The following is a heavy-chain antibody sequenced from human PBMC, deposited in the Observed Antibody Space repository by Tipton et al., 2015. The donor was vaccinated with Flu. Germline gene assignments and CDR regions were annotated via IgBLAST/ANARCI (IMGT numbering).Heavy chain of an antibody. V-gene: IGHV3-23*01. CDR3: APTPGAVADNAGYYYGMEV. J-gene: IGHJ6*02. CDR1: GITLSNFA. Sequence: GSLRLSCATSGITLSNFAMSWVRQAPGKGLEWVSIISGSGDRKYFADAVKGRFDISRDNSKDTVYLHMNRLRADDTAVYYCAPTPGAVADNAGYYYGMEVRGQGTPVTVSS. CDR2: ISGSGDRK. D-gene: IGHD6-19*01.